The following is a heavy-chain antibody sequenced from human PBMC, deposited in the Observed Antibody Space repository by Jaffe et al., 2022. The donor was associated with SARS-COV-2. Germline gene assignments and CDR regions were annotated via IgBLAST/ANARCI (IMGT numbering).Heavy chain of an antibody. CDR2: IYYSGST. D-gene: IGHD4-17*01. CDR3: AMDYGGNPPLY. J-gene: IGHJ4*02. V-gene: IGHV4-59*01. CDR1: GGSISSYY. Sequence: QVQLQESGPGLVKPSETLSLTCTVSGGSISSYYWSWIRQPPGKGLEWIGYIYYSGSTNYNPSLKSRVTISVDTSKNQFSLKLSSVTAADTAVYYCAMDYGGNPPLYWGQGTLVTVSS.